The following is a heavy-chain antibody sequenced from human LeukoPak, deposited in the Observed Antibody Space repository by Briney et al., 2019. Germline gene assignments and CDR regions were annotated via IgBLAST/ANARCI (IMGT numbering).Heavy chain of an antibody. CDR3: ARDGWGFDAFDI. J-gene: IGHJ3*02. CDR1: GGSISKYY. Sequence: SETLSLTCTVSGGSISKYYWSWIRQPPGKGLEWIGNIYYSGSTNYNPSLESRVTISVDTSKNQFSLKLSSVTAADTALYYCARDGWGFDAFDIWGQGTMVTVSS. V-gene: IGHV4-59*12. CDR2: IYYSGST. D-gene: IGHD2-21*01.